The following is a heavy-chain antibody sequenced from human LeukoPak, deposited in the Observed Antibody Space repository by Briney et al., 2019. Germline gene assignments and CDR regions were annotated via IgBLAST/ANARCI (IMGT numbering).Heavy chain of an antibody. CDR2: INPSGGST. D-gene: IGHD5-18*01. CDR1: GYTFTSYY. J-gene: IGHJ6*03. CDR3: ARVLGYSYDPYYYYMDV. Sequence: GASVKVSCKASGYTFTSYYMHWVRQAPGQGLEWMGIINPSGGSTSYAQKFQGRVTMTRDTSTSTVYMELSSLRSEDTAVYYCARVLGYSYDPYYYYMDVWGKGTTVTVSS. V-gene: IGHV1-46*01.